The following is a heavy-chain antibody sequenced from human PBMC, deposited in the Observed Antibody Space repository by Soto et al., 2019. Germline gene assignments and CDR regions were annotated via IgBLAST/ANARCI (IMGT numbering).Heavy chain of an antibody. CDR2: IWYDGSNK. D-gene: IGHD6-13*01. CDR3: ARNGRGIAAAGTSFVYFDY. CDR1: GFTFSSYG. Sequence: GGSLRLSCAASGFTFSSYGMHWVRQAPGKGLEWVAVIWYDGSNKYYADSVKGRFTISRDNSKNTLYLQMNSLRAEDTAVYYCARNGRGIAAAGTSFVYFDYWGQGTLVTVSS. V-gene: IGHV3-33*01. J-gene: IGHJ4*02.